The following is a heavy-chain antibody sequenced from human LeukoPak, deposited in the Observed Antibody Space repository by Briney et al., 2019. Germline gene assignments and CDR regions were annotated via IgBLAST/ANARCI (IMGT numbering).Heavy chain of an antibody. CDR1: GGTFSSYA. V-gene: IGHV1-69*01. D-gene: IGHD6-13*01. CDR2: IIPIFGTA. Sequence: SVKVSCKASGGTFSSYAISWVRRAPGQGLEWMGGIIPIFGTANYAQKFQGRVTITADESTSTAYMELSSLRSEDTAVYYCARVEYEAAAGTSSYYYYGMDVWGQGTTVTVSS. J-gene: IGHJ6*02. CDR3: ARVEYEAAAGTSSYYYYGMDV.